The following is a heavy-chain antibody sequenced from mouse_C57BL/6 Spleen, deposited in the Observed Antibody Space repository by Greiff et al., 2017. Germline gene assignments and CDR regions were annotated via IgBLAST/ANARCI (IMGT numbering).Heavy chain of an antibody. D-gene: IGHD1-1*01. J-gene: IGHJ1*03. CDR2: IYPGSGST. CDR3: ARAGDITGPWWYFDV. V-gene: IGHV1-55*01. Sequence: QVQLQQPGAELVKPGASVKMSCKASGYTFTSYWITWVKQRPGQGLEWIGDIYPGSGSTNYNEKFKSKATLTVDTSSSTAYMQPSSLTSEDSAVYYWARAGDITGPWWYFDVWGTGTTVTVSS. CDR1: GYTFTSYW.